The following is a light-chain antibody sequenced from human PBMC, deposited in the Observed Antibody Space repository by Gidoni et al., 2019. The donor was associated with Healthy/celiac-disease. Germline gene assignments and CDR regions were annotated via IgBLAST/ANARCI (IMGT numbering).Light chain of an antibody. CDR2: VTS. V-gene: IGLV1-40*01. CDR1: SSNIGAGYD. CDR3: QSYDSSLKV. J-gene: IGLJ2*01. Sequence: QSELTQPPSVSGAPGQRGTISCTGSSSNIGAGYDVHWYQQLPGTAPQLLIYVTSNRPSGVPDRFSGSKSGTSASLAITGLQAEDEADYYCQSYDSSLKVFGGGTKLTVL.